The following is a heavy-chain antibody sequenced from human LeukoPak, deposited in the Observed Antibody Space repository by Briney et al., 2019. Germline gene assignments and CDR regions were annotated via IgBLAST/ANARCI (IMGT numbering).Heavy chain of an antibody. Sequence: PSETLSLTCTVSGGSISSYYWSWIRQPPGKGLEWIVYIYYSGSTNYNPSLKSRVTISVDTSKNQFSLKLSSVTAADTAVYYCASSPQLDYFDYWGQGTLVTVSS. D-gene: IGHD6-13*01. J-gene: IGHJ4*02. CDR3: ASSPQLDYFDY. V-gene: IGHV4-59*01. CDR2: IYYSGST. CDR1: GGSISSYY.